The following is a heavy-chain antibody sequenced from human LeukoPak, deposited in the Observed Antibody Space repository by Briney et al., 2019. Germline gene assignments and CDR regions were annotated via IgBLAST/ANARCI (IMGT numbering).Heavy chain of an antibody. Sequence: SETLSLTCAVYGGSFSGYYWSWIRQPPGKGLEWIGEINHSGSTYYNPSLKSRVTISVDTSKNQFSLKLSSVTAADTAVYYCARDHKGGIAVAYFDYWGQGTLVTVSS. CDR1: GGSFSGYY. CDR3: ARDHKGGIAVAYFDY. V-gene: IGHV4-34*01. CDR2: INHSGST. D-gene: IGHD6-19*01. J-gene: IGHJ4*02.